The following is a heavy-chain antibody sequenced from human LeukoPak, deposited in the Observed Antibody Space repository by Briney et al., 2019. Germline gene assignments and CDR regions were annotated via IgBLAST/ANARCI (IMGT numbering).Heavy chain of an antibody. J-gene: IGHJ4*02. CDR1: GASISSGSYY. CDR2: IFTSGST. V-gene: IGHV4-61*02. Sequence: SQTLSLTCAVSGASISSGSYYWTWLRQPAGKGLEWIARIFTSGSTNYNPSLKSRVTISVDRSKNQFSLKLSSVTAADTAVYYCASQLGYFDFWGQGTLVTVSS. CDR3: ASQLGYFDF. D-gene: IGHD6-6*01.